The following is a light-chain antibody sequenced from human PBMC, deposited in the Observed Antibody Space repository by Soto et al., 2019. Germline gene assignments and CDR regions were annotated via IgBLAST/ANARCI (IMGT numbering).Light chain of an antibody. Sequence: DIQMTQTPSSLSASVGDRVTITCQASQGISNNLNWYQQKPGKAPKLLIYDASNLETGVPSRFSGSGSGTDFTFTISSPQPEDIATYYCQQYDDLPPYTFGQGTKLEIK. J-gene: IGKJ2*01. CDR1: QGISNN. CDR2: DAS. V-gene: IGKV1-33*01. CDR3: QQYDDLPPYT.